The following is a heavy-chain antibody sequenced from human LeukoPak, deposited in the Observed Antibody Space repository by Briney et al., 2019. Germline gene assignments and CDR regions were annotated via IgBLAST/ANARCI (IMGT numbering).Heavy chain of an antibody. D-gene: IGHD2-21*02. Sequence: GRSLRLSCAASGFTFSNYGMHWVRQAPGKGLERVAVIWYDGSNKYYADSVKGRFTISRDNSKNTLYLQMNSLRAEDTAVYYCARGTATPDYWGQGTLVTVSS. CDR3: ARGTATPDY. V-gene: IGHV3-33*01. CDR2: IWYDGSNK. J-gene: IGHJ4*02. CDR1: GFTFSNYG.